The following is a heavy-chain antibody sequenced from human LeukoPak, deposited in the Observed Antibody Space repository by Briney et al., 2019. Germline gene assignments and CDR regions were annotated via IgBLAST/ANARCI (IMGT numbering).Heavy chain of an antibody. CDR2: ISWNSGSI. Sequence: PGRSLRLSCAASGFTFDDYAMHWVRQAPGKGLEWVSGISWNSGSIGYADSVKGRFTISRDNSKNTLYLQMNSLRAEDTAVYYCAKGRDITIFGVVMFDYWGQGTLVTVSS. CDR3: AKGRDITIFGVVMFDY. V-gene: IGHV3-9*01. CDR1: GFTFDDYA. J-gene: IGHJ4*02. D-gene: IGHD3-3*01.